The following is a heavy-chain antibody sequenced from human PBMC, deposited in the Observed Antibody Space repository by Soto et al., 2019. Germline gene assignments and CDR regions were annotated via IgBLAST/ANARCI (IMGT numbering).Heavy chain of an antibody. CDR2: ISAYNGNT. CDR1: GYTFTIYG. Sequence: ASVKVSCKASGYTFTIYGISGVLQSPLQGLEWMGCISAYNGNTNYAQKLQGRVTMTTDASTSTAYMELRSLRSDDTAVYYCARSRAYSSSWYRFGNYWGQGTLVTVS. CDR3: ARSRAYSSSWYRFGNY. J-gene: IGHJ4*02. V-gene: IGHV1-18*04. D-gene: IGHD6-13*01.